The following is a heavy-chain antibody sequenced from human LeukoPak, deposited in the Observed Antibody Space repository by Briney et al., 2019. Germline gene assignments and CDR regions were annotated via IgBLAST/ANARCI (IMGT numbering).Heavy chain of an antibody. CDR2: IYYSGST. Sequence: KSSETLSLTCTVSGGSISSSSYYWGWIRQPPGKGLEWIGSIYYSGSTYYNPSLKSRVTISVDRSKNQFSLKLSSVTAADTAVYYCARVSGSYGFNWFDPWGQGTLVTVSS. J-gene: IGHJ5*02. CDR1: GGSISSSSYY. V-gene: IGHV4-39*07. D-gene: IGHD1-26*01. CDR3: ARVSGSYGFNWFDP.